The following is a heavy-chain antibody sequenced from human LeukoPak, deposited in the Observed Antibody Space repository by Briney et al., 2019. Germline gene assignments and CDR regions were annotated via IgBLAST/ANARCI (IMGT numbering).Heavy chain of an antibody. J-gene: IGHJ6*03. V-gene: IGHV3-21*01. D-gene: IGHD2-15*01. CDR1: GFTVSSNY. Sequence: KAGGSLRLSCAASGFTVSSNYMSWVRQAPGKGLEWVSSISSSSSYIYYADSVKGRFTISRDNAKNSLYLQMNSLRAEDTAVYYCARALDGEEDCSGGSCWREYYYYYMDVWGKGTTVTVSS. CDR2: ISSSSSYI. CDR3: ARALDGEEDCSGGSCWREYYYYYMDV.